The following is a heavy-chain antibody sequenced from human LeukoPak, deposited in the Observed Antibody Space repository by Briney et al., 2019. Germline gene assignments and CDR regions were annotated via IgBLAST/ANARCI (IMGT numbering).Heavy chain of an antibody. CDR1: GYTFTSNY. Sequence: ASVKVSCKAFGYTFTSNYMHWVRQAPGQGPEWMGVISPSGGSTTYAQKFQGRVTLTRDMSTSTDYLELSSLRSEDTAVYYCARGALLYSSGWHSEYYFDYWGQGTLVTVSS. CDR2: ISPSGGST. D-gene: IGHD6-19*01. J-gene: IGHJ4*02. CDR3: ARGALLYSSGWHSEYYFDY. V-gene: IGHV1-46*01.